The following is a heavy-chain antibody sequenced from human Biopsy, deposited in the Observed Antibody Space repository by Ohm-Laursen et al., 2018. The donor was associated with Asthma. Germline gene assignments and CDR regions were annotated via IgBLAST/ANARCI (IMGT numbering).Heavy chain of an antibody. V-gene: IGHV3-21*01. CDR3: ARDGTDMNEAMPKDY. CDR1: GFTFSSYS. D-gene: IGHD2-2*01. CDR2: ISSSSSYI. J-gene: IGHJ4*02. Sequence: SLRLSCSASGFTFSSYSMNWVRQAPGKGLEWVSSISSSSSYIYYADSVKSRFTISRDNAKNSLYLQMNSLRAEDTAVYYCARDGTDMNEAMPKDYWGQGTLVTVSS.